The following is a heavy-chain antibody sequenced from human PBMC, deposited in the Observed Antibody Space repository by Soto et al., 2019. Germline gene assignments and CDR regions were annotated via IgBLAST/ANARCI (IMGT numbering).Heavy chain of an antibody. CDR2: IYWDDDK. CDR1: GFSLSTRGVG. J-gene: IGHJ4*02. V-gene: IGHV2-5*02. CDR3: GHTTAGGIEY. D-gene: IGHD5-18*01. Sequence: QITLKESGPTLVKPTQTLTLTCSFSGFSLSTRGVGVGWIRQPPGKALEWLALIYWDDDKRYRTSLKSRLTITKDTSKNQVVLRMTNMDPVDTATYYCGHTTAGGIEYWGQGILVTVSS.